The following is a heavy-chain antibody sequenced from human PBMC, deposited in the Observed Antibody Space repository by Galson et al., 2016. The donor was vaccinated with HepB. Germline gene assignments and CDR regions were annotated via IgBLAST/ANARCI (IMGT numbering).Heavy chain of an antibody. CDR2: ITGGAGTT. CDR3: ARGRRGAISDFFDS. Sequence: SLRLSCAASDFSFRSYAMAWVRQAPGKGLEWVSTITGGAGTTFYADSVKGRFSISRANGKKTMYLQMNSLRAEDTALYYCARGRRGAISDFFDSWGQGTLVTGSS. CDR1: DFSFRSYA. J-gene: IGHJ4*02. D-gene: IGHD3-10*01. V-gene: IGHV3-23*01.